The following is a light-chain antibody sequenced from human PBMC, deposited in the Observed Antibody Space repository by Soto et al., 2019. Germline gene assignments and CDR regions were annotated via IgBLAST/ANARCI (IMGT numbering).Light chain of an antibody. Sequence: QSVLTQPPSASGTPGQRVTISCSGSSSNIGSNYVYWYQQLPGTAPNLLIYKNNQRPSGVPDRYSGSKSGISASLATSGLRSEDEADYYCTAWDDSLSVVRFGGSTKLTVL. CDR2: KNN. CDR3: TAWDDSLSVVR. CDR1: SSNIGSNY. V-gene: IGLV1-47*01. J-gene: IGLJ2*01.